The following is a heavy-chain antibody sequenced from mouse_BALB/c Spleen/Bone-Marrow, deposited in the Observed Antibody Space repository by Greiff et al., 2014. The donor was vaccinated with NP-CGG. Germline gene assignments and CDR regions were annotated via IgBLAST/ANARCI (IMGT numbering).Heavy chain of an antibody. V-gene: IGHV14-3*02. CDR2: IDPANGNT. J-gene: IGHJ2*01. Sequence: EVQRVESGAEIVKPGASVKSSCTTSGFNIEDSYIYWMKQRPEQGLEWIGRIDPANGNTKYDPKFQGKATITVDTSSATAYLQLSSLTSEDTAVYYSARNYGSSLDYWGQGTTLTVSS. CDR3: ARNYGSSLDY. D-gene: IGHD1-1*01. CDR1: GFNIEDSY.